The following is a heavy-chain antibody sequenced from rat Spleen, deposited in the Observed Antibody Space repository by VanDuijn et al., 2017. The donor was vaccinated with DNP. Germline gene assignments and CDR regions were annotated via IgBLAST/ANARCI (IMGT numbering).Heavy chain of an antibody. CDR2: ISPGGGNI. Sequence: EVHLVESGGGLVQPGRSMKLSCAASGFTFSNYYMAWVRQAPAKGLEWVAAISPGGGNIYYRDSVKGRFTISRDNAKSTLYLQMDSLRSEETATYYCARVQLGYYALDAWGQGTSVTVSS. J-gene: IGHJ4*01. CDR3: ARVQLGYYALDA. D-gene: IGHD5-1*01. CDR1: GFTFSNYY. V-gene: IGHV5S11*01.